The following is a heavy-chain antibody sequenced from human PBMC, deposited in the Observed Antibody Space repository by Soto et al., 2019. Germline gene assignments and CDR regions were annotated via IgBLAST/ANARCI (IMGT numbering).Heavy chain of an antibody. CDR1: GYTFTSYY. Sequence: GASVKVSCKASGYTFTSYYMHWVRQAPGQGLEWMGIINPSGGSTSYAQKFQGRVTMTRDTSTSTVYMELSSLRSEDTAVYYCARAGYYGSVGHRPLDYWGQGTLVTVSS. CDR3: ARAGYYGSVGHRPLDY. CDR2: INPSGGST. V-gene: IGHV1-46*01. D-gene: IGHD3-10*01. J-gene: IGHJ4*02.